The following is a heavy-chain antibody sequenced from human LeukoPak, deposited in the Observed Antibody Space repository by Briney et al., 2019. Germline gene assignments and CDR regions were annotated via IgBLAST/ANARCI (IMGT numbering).Heavy chain of an antibody. CDR3: ARDPYSYGQWDY. D-gene: IGHD5-18*01. CDR2: IIPIFGTA. Sequence: SVKVSCKASGGTFSSYAISWVRQAPGQGLEWMGGIIPIFGTANYAQKFQGRVTITTDESTSTAYMELGSLRSEDTAVYYCARDPYSYGQWDYWGQGTLVTVSS. CDR1: GGTFSSYA. V-gene: IGHV1-69*05. J-gene: IGHJ4*02.